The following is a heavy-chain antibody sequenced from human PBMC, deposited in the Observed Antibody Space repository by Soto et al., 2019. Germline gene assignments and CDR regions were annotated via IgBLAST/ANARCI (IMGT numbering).Heavy chain of an antibody. Sequence: PSETLSLTCAVSGGPFKNNYWSWVRQSPGMGLDWIGEIFHDGSTNYNPSLWGRVTVSVDTSKNQFSLKLSSVTAADTGIYYCASARWDYWGQGILVTVS. V-gene: IGHV4-34*12. CDR2: IFHDGST. J-gene: IGHJ4*02. D-gene: IGHD2-15*01. CDR1: GGPFKNNY. CDR3: ASARWDY.